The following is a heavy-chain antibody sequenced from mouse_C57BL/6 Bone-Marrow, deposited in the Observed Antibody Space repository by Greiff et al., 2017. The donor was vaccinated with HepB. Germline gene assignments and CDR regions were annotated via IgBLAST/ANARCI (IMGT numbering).Heavy chain of an antibody. D-gene: IGHD1-1*01. CDR3: ARKHGSSYWYFDV. CDR1: GFSLTSYG. J-gene: IGHJ1*03. V-gene: IGHV2-2*01. Sequence: VQLQQSGPGLVQPSQSLSITCTVSGFSLTSYGVHWVRQSPGKGLEWLGVIWSGGSTDYNAAFISRLSISKDNSKSQVFFKMNSLQADDTAIYYCARKHGSSYWYFDVWGTGTTVTVSS. CDR2: IWSGGST.